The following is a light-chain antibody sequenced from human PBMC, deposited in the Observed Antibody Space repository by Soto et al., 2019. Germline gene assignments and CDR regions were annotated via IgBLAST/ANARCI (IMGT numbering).Light chain of an antibody. CDR3: SSYAGSSTLV. CDR1: SSDVGSYNR. CDR2: EVS. V-gene: IGLV2-18*02. Sequence: QSALTQPPSVSGSPGQSVTISCTGTSSDVGSYNRVSWYQQPPGTAPKLMIYEVSSRPSGVPDRFSGSKSGNTASLTISGLQAEDEADYYCSSYAGSSTLVFGGGTKVTVL. J-gene: IGLJ2*01.